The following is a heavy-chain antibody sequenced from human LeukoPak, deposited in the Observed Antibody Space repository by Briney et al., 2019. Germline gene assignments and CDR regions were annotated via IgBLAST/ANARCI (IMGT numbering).Heavy chain of an antibody. Sequence: GGSLRLSCAASGFTFSSYSMNWVRQAPGKGLEWVSSISSSSSYIYYADSVKGRFTISRDNAKSSLYLQMNSLRAEDTAVYYCARDLDIATLPPAFDYWGQGTLVTVCS. J-gene: IGHJ4*02. D-gene: IGHD5-12*01. CDR3: ARDLDIATLPPAFDY. CDR1: GFTFSSYS. CDR2: ISSSSSYI. V-gene: IGHV3-21*01.